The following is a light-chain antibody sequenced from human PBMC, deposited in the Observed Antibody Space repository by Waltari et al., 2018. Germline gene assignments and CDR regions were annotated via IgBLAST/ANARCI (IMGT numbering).Light chain of an antibody. V-gene: IGKV1-17*01. Sequence: DIQMTQSPSSLSASVGDRVTITCRASQGISSYLNWYQQKPGKAPKLLIYSADRLESGVPSRFSGSGSGTEFTLIISSLQPEDFATYYCQQYNSLPLTFGGGTKVEIK. CDR2: SAD. CDR1: QGISSY. J-gene: IGKJ4*01. CDR3: QQYNSLPLT.